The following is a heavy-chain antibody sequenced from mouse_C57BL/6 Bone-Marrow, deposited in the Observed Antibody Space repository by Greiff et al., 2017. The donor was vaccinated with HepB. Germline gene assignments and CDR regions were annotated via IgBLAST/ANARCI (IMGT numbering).Heavy chain of an antibody. CDR2: IYPRSGNT. J-gene: IGHJ1*03. CDR3: ARGEGHYYGIYWYFDV. V-gene: IGHV1-81*01. D-gene: IGHD1-1*01. CDR1: GYTFTSYG. Sequence: VQLQESGAELARPGASVKLSCKASGYTFTSYGISWVKQRTGQGLEWIGEIYPRSGNTYYNEKFKGKATLTADKSSSTAYMARRSLTSEDSAVYFCARGEGHYYGIYWYFDVWGTGTTVTVSS.